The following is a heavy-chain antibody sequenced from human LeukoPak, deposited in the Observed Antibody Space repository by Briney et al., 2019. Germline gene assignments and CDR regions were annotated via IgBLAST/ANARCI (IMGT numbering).Heavy chain of an antibody. CDR1: GFTFSSYA. J-gene: IGHJ4*02. CDR2: ISGSGGST. V-gene: IGHV3-23*01. D-gene: IGHD6-13*01. Sequence: GGSLRLSCAASGFTFSSYAMSWVRQAPGKGLEWVSAISGSGGSTYYADSVKGRFTISRDNSKNTLYLQMNSLRAEDTAVYYCAKRKAAAGISYYFDYWGKGTLVTVSS. CDR3: AKRKAAAGISYYFDY.